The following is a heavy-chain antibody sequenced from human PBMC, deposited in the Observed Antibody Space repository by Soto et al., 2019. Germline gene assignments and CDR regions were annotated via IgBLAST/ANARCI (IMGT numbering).Heavy chain of an antibody. CDR1: GISLSTSGVG. D-gene: IGHD3-10*01. CDR3: VRLLWFGELT. Sequence: QITLKESGPTLVKPTQTLTLTCTTSGISLSTSGVGVGWIRQPPGKALDWLALIYWDGDKRYSPSLKSRLTITKDTSKNQVVLTMTNMDPVDTATYYCVRLLWFGELTWGQGSLVSVSS. V-gene: IGHV2-5*02. J-gene: IGHJ4*02. CDR2: IYWDGDK.